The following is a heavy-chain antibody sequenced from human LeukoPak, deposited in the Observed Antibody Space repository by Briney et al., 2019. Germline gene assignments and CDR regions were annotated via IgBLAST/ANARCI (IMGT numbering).Heavy chain of an antibody. V-gene: IGHV4-4*02. CDR1: GGSISSNNW. Sequence: SETLSLTCAVSGGSISSNNWWSWVRQPPGKGLEWIGEIYHSGSANYNPSLKSRVTISLDKSKNQFSLRLYSVTAADTAVYYCARDPRGELPLDYWGQGTLVTVSS. CDR3: ARDPRGELPLDY. CDR2: IYHSGSA. D-gene: IGHD3-16*01. J-gene: IGHJ4*02.